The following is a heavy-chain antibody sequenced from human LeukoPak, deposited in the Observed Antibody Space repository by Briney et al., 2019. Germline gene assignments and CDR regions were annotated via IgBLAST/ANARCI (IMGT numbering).Heavy chain of an antibody. J-gene: IGHJ6*03. Sequence: ASVKVSCKASGYTFTGYYMHWVRQAPGQGLEWMGWINPDSGGTNYAQKFQGRVTMTRDTSISTAYMELSRLRSDDTAVYYCARDKQLGWAHYYYYYMGVWGKGTTVTVSS. V-gene: IGHV1-2*02. CDR1: GYTFTGYY. CDR3: ARDKQLGWAHYYYYYMGV. CDR2: INPDSGGT. D-gene: IGHD1-1*01.